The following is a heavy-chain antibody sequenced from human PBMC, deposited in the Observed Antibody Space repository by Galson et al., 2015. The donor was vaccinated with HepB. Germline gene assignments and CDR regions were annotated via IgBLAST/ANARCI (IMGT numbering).Heavy chain of an antibody. D-gene: IGHD5-12*01. J-gene: IGHJ3*01. Sequence: SLRLSCAASGFPFSRHRMHWVRQVPGKGLVWVSRMSSDGTTANYADSVRGRFTISRDNAKNTLYLQMDSLRAEDTALYYCARVIYSGYGGDAFDVWGQGTMVAVSS. V-gene: IGHV3-74*01. CDR1: GFPFSRHR. CDR2: MSSDGTTA. CDR3: ARVIYSGYGGDAFDV.